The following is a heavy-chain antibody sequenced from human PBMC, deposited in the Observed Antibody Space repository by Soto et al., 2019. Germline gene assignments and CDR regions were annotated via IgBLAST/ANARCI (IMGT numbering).Heavy chain of an antibody. CDR1: GFAFSSYA. Sequence: GGSLRLSCEASGFAFSSYAMHWVRQSPGKGLEWVGVISYDGNYIYYADSVKGRFTISRDNSKNTLYVQVNSLRPEDTAVYYCAKGILSATIGPYAMDVWGQGTTVTVSS. CDR2: ISYDGNYI. V-gene: IGHV3-30*18. CDR3: AKGILSATIGPYAMDV. D-gene: IGHD3-16*01. J-gene: IGHJ6*02.